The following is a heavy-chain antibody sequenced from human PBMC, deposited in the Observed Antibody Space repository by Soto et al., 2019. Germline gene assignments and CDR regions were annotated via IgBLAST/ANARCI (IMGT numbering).Heavy chain of an antibody. Sequence: SVKVSCKASGGTFSSYTISWVRQAPGQGLEWMGRIIPILGIANYAQKFQGRVTITADKSTSTAYMELSSLRSEDTAVYYCASKPFYVFWGGYTLDYYYMDVGGKGTTVTVSS. CDR3: ASKPFYVFWGGYTLDYYYMDV. D-gene: IGHD3-3*01. CDR2: IIPILGIA. CDR1: GGTFSSYT. J-gene: IGHJ6*03. V-gene: IGHV1-69*02.